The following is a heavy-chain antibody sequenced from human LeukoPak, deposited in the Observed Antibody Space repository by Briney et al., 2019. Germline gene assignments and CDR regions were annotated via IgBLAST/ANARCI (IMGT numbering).Heavy chain of an antibody. CDR1: GGTFSSYA. J-gene: IGHJ6*04. D-gene: IGHD3-9*01. CDR3: ARAKDYDILTGYYKSGYYYGMDV. Sequence: SVKVSCKASGGTFSSYAISWVRQAPGQGLEWMGGIIPIFGTANYAQKFQGRVTITADESTSTAYMELSSLRSEDTAVYYCARAKDYDILTGYYKSGYYYGMDVWGKGTTVTVSS. CDR2: IIPIFGTA. V-gene: IGHV1-69*13.